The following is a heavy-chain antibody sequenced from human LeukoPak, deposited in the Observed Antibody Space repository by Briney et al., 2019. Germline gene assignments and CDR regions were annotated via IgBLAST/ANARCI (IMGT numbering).Heavy chain of an antibody. D-gene: IGHD3-22*01. J-gene: IGHJ3*02. CDR1: GYTFTSYG. CDR2: ISAYNGNT. CDR3: ARGDQSYYYDSREDAFDI. V-gene: IGHV1-18*01. Sequence: ASVKVSCTASGYTFTSYGISWVRQAPGQGLEWMGWISAYNGNTNYAQKLQGRVTMTTDTSTSTAYMELRSLRSDDTAVYYCARGDQSYYYDSREDAFDIWGQGTMVTVSS.